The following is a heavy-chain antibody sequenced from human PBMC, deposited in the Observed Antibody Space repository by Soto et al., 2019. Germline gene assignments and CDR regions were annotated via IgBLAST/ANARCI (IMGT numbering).Heavy chain of an antibody. V-gene: IGHV3-23*01. J-gene: IGHJ6*02. Sequence: PGGSLRLSCAASGFSFGSYALSWVRQAPGKGLEWVSTISGSGGSTYYADSVKGRFTISRDNSKIILYLQMNILRAEGTAVYYCAKGKGGTGRTYYYYGMDVWGQGTTVTVSS. CDR3: AKGKGGTGRTYYYYGMDV. D-gene: IGHD1-1*01. CDR1: GFSFGSYA. CDR2: ISGSGGST.